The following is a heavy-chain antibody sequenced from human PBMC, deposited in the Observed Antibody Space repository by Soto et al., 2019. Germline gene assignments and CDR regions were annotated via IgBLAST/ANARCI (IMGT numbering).Heavy chain of an antibody. CDR3: ARHISRVVAATHFDY. Sequence: SETLSLTCTVSGGSISSSSYYWGWIRQPPGKGLEWIGSIYYSGSTYYNPSLKSRVTISVDTSKNQFSLKLSSVTAADTAVYYCARHISRVVAATHFDYWGQGTLVTVSS. V-gene: IGHV4-39*01. D-gene: IGHD2-15*01. CDR2: IYYSGST. CDR1: GGSISSSSYY. J-gene: IGHJ4*02.